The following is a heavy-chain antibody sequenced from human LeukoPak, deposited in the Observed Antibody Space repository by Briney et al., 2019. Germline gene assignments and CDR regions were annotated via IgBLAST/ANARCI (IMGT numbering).Heavy chain of an antibody. D-gene: IGHD6-13*01. CDR2: IYPGDSDT. V-gene: IGHV5-51*01. J-gene: IGHJ4*02. Sequence: GESLKISCKGSGYSFTSYWIGWVRQIPGKGLEWMGIIYPGDSDTRYSPSFQGQVTISADKSISTAYLQWSSLKASDTAMYYCARYSSSWYDQLDFDYWGQGTLVTVSS. CDR3: ARYSSSWYDQLDFDY. CDR1: GYSFTSYW.